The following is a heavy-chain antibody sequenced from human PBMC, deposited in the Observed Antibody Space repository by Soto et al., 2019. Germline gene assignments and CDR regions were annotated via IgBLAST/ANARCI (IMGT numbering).Heavy chain of an antibody. CDR2: INHSGTT. V-gene: IGHV4-34*01. Sequence: PSETLSLTCAVYDGSFRDYYWTWIRQPPEKGLEWIGEINHSGTTNYNPSLRSRVTISVDASNKQFSLKLSSVTVADTAVYYCATYGRHERTNSHYDYWGQGTPVTVSS. D-gene: IGHD3-10*01. CDR3: ATYGRHERTNSHYDY. J-gene: IGHJ4*02. CDR1: DGSFRDYY.